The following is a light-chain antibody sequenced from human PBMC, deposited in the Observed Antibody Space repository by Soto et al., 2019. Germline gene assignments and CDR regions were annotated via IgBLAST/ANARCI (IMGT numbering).Light chain of an antibody. V-gene: IGKV1-39*01. CDR1: QSISYH. CDR3: QQSFSTAIT. CDR2: AAS. J-gene: IGKJ5*01. Sequence: DIHMTQSPSSLSGSLGDTVTITSRASQSISYHLNWYQKKPGTVPKLLIYAASTVEDGVPSRCTGGGSGTDFTLTIRSLQPEDFATYFWQQSFSTAITFGQGTRLEIK.